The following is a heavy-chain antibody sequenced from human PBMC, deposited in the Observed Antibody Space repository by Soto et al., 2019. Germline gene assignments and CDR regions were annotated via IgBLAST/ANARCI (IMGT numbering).Heavy chain of an antibody. CDR2: ISWNSGTI. CDR3: AKSPGGAANGMGV. J-gene: IGHJ6*02. V-gene: IGHV3-9*01. Sequence: EVQVVESGGGLVQPGRSLRLSCAASGFSFDDYAMHWVRQAPGKGLEWVSGISWNSGTIGYADSVKGRFTISRDNAKNSLYLQMNSLSAEDTALYYCAKSPGGAANGMGVWGQGTTVTVSS. CDR1: GFSFDDYA. D-gene: IGHD2-15*01.